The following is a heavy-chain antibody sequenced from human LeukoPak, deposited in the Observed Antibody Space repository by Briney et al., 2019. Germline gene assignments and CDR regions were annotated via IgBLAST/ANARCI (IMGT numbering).Heavy chain of an antibody. J-gene: IGHJ5*02. V-gene: IGHV3-66*01. D-gene: IGHD3-10*01. Sequence: GGSLRLSCAASGFTVSSNYMSWVRQAPGKGLEWVSIMFSSGSTSYADSVKGRFTISRDNSKNMLYLQMNSLRAEDTAVYYCARDPRNYFGSGTHTPWGQGTLVTVSS. CDR2: MFSSGST. CDR1: GFTVSSNY. CDR3: ARDPRNYFGSGTHTP.